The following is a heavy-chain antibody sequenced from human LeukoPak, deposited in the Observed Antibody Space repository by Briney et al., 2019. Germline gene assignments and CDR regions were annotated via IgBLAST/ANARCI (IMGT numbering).Heavy chain of an antibody. J-gene: IGHJ4*02. D-gene: IGHD2-21*02. CDR3: ARGGFYCGGDCYVDY. V-gene: IGHV4-34*01. CDR1: GGSFSAYY. Sequence: SETLSLACAVDGGSFSAYYWSWIRQPPGDGLEWIGEINHSGSTNYNPYIKSRVTISVDTSKNQFSLKLSSVTAADTAVYYCARGGFYCGGDCYVDYWGQGTLVTVSS. CDR2: INHSGST.